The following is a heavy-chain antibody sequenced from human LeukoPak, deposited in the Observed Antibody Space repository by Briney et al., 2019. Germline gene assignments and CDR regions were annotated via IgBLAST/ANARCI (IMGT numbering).Heavy chain of an antibody. CDR2: IYSSGST. CDR3: ARKRVMGGTRWFDL. Sequence: PGGSLRLSCAASGLTVSSNYMNWVRQAPGKGLKWVSVIYSSGSTFYADSVRGRFTISRDISKNTVYLQMSSLRAEDTAIYYCARKRVMGGTRWFDLWGQGTLVTVSS. CDR1: GLTVSSNY. D-gene: IGHD1-26*01. J-gene: IGHJ5*02. V-gene: IGHV3-66*01.